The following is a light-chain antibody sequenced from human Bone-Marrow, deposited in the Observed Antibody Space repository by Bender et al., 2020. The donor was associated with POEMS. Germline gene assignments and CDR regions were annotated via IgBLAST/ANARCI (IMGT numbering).Light chain of an antibody. J-gene: IGLJ3*02. V-gene: IGLV2-14*01. Sequence: QSALTQPASVSGSPGQSITISCIGTSSDIGGYDYVSWYQQHPDKAPKLIIYEVRYRPSGVPYRFSGSKSGNTASLTVSGLQAEDEAHYYCTAYTSRTTWLFGGGTKLTVL. CDR2: EVR. CDR3: TAYTSRTTWL. CDR1: SSDIGGYDY.